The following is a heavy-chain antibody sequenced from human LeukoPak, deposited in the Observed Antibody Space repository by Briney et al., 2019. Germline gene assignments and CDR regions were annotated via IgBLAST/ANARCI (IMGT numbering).Heavy chain of an antibody. J-gene: IGHJ4*02. D-gene: IGHD6-19*01. CDR1: GFTFSSYE. V-gene: IGHV3-48*03. Sequence: GGSLRLSCAASGFTFSSYEMNWVRQAPGKGLEWVSYISSSGSTIYYADSVKGRFTISRDNAKNSLYLQMNSLRAEDTAVYYCARDQDSSGWYTFDYWGQGTLVTVSS. CDR2: ISSSGSTI. CDR3: ARDQDSSGWYTFDY.